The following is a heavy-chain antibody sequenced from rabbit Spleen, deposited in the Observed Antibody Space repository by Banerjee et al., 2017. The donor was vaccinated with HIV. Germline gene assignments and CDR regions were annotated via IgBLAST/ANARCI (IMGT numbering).Heavy chain of an antibody. CDR3: ARANGGGDYAYDV. CDR2: IYAGSSGST. D-gene: IGHD2-1*01. J-gene: IGHJ2*01. V-gene: IGHV1S40*01. Sequence: QSLEESGGDLVKPGASLTLTCTVSGFSFSSGYDMCWVRQAPGKGLEWITCIYAGSSGSTYYASWAKGRFTISKTSSTTVTLQMTSLTAADTATYFCARANGGGDYAYDVWGPGTLVTVS. CDR1: GFSFSSGYD.